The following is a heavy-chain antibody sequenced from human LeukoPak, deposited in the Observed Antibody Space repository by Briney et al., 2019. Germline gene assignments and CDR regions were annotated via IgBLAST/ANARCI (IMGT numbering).Heavy chain of an antibody. CDR1: GFTFSSSG. CDR3: AKDRSTTWAFDY. Sequence: GRSPRLSCAASGFTFSSSGMHWVRQAPGKGLARVSFISYDGGRKYYADSVKGRFTISRDNSKDTLYLQMNSLTADDTAVYYCAKDRSTTWAFDYWGPGTLVTVSS. J-gene: IGHJ4*02. D-gene: IGHD1-14*01. CDR2: ISYDGGRK. V-gene: IGHV3-30*18.